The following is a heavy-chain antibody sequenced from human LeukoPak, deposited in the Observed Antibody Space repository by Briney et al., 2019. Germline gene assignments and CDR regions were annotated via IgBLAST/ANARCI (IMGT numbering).Heavy chain of an antibody. Sequence: PGGSLRLSCAASTSNFNYYYMNWIRQAPGKGLEWIGSMYYSGSTYYNPSLKSRVTISVDTSKNQFSLKLTSVTAADTAIYYCARAVVRGIIIPLFGWFDPWGQGTLVTVSS. D-gene: IGHD3-10*01. V-gene: IGHV4-38-2*01. CDR2: MYYSGST. CDR1: TSNFNYYY. J-gene: IGHJ5*02. CDR3: ARAVVRGIIIPLFGWFDP.